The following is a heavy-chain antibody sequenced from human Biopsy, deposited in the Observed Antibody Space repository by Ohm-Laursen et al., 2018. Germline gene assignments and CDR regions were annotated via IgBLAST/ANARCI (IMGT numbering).Heavy chain of an antibody. CDR1: GFSFRNYA. J-gene: IGHJ4*02. V-gene: IGHV3-23*01. CDR2: SSGRGDAK. CDR3: AKNQAHNEGVTDHFDS. Sequence: SLRLSCTASGFSFRNYAMSWVRQAPGKGLEWLSESSGRGDAKYYADSVEGRFTISKDISKNTLYLQMNSLSVDDTAIYYCAKNQAHNEGVTDHFDSWGQGTLVTVSS. D-gene: IGHD3-10*01.